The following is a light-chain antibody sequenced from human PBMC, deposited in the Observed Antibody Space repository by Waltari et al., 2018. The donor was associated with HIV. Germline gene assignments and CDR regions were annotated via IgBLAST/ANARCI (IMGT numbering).Light chain of an antibody. J-gene: IGLJ2*01. CDR2: TND. V-gene: IGLV1-44*01. CDR1: SSHIGSNL. Sequence: QSVLTQPPSASGTPGQRVTITCSGSSSHIGSNLVNWYQQLPGTAPKLLIYTNDQRPSGVPDRFSGSKSGASASLAISGLQSEDEADYYCAAWDDSLNGVLFGGGTKLTVL. CDR3: AAWDDSLNGVL.